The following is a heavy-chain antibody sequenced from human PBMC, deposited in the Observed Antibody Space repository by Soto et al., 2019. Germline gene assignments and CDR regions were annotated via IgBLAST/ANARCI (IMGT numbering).Heavy chain of an antibody. V-gene: IGHV1-46*01. J-gene: IGHJ5*02. Sequence: PLKVSCNPSGYTFTGYDMPGGHQALGQGLSWMGIINPSGGSTNYAQKFQGRVTMTRDTSTSTAYMELSSLRSEDTAVYYCARADTAMVRRAGWFDPWGQGTLFTVSS. CDR3: ARADTAMVRRAGWFDP. CDR2: INPSGGST. CDR1: GYTFTGYD. D-gene: IGHD5-18*01.